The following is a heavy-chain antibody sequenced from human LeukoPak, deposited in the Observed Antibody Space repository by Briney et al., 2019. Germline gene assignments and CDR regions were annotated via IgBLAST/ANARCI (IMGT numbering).Heavy chain of an antibody. CDR1: GFTFSNAW. Sequence: GGSLRLSCAASGFTFSNAWMSWVRQAPGKGLEWVGRIKSKTDGGTTDYAAPVKGRFTISRDDSKNTLYLQMNSLKTEDTAVYYWTTDLRAAAFLNWFDPWGQGTLVTVSS. V-gene: IGHV3-15*01. J-gene: IGHJ5*02. CDR2: IKSKTDGGTT. CDR3: TTDLRAAAFLNWFDP. D-gene: IGHD6-13*01.